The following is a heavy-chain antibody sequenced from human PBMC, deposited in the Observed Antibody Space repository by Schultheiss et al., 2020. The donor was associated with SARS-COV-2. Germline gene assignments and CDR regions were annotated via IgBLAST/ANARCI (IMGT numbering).Heavy chain of an antibody. V-gene: IGHV3-73*01. J-gene: IGHJ3*02. CDR1: GFTFSGSA. CDR2: IRSKANSYAT. Sequence: GGSLRLSCAASGFTFSGSAMHWVRQASGKGLEWVGRIRSKANSYATAYAASVKGRFTISRDDSKNTAYLQMNTLRAEDTAVYYCAKETEIWGQGTMVTVSS. CDR3: AKETEI.